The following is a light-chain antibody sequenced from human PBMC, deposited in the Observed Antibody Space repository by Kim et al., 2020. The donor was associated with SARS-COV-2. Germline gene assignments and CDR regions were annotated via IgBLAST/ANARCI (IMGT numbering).Light chain of an antibody. J-gene: IGKJ1*01. CDR2: ATS. V-gene: IGKV3-20*01. CDR1: QSVSSSH. CDR3: QQYGNSRWT. Sequence: EFVLTQSPGTLSLSPGERATLSCRASQSVSSSHSAWYQHKPGQAPRLLIYATSSRVTGIPDRFSGSGSGTDFTLTISRLEPEDFAVYYCQQYGNSRWTFGQGTKVDIK.